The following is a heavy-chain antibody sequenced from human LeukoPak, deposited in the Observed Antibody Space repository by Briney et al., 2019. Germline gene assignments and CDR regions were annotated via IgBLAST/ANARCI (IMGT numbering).Heavy chain of an antibody. Sequence: GGSLRLSCAASGFTFSSYAMSWVRQAPGKGLEWVSSISGSDDGTYYADSVKGRFTISRDNSKNTLYLQMNSLRAEDTAVYYCARSRSAGYWGQGTLVTVSS. CDR2: ISGSDDGT. V-gene: IGHV3-23*01. CDR3: ARSRSAGY. J-gene: IGHJ4*02. CDR1: GFTFSSYA.